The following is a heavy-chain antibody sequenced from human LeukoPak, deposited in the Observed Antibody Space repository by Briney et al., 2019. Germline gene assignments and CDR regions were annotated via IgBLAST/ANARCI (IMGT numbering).Heavy chain of an antibody. D-gene: IGHD6-13*01. V-gene: IGHV3-66*01. Sequence: GGSLRLSCAASGFTVSSKYMSWVRQAPGKGLEWVSVIYSGGDTYYADSVKGRFTISRDNSKNTLYLQMNSLRAEDTAVYYCARVVPGIAAAGRQADYWGQGTLVTVSS. CDR3: ARVVPGIAAAGRQADY. CDR1: GFTVSSKY. CDR2: IYSGGDT. J-gene: IGHJ4*02.